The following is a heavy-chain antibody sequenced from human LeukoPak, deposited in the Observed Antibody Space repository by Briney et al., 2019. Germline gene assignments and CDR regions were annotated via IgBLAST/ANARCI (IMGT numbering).Heavy chain of an antibody. J-gene: IGHJ4*02. Sequence: GGSLRLSCAASGFTFSSYAMSWVRQAPGKGLEWVSAISGSGGSTYYADSVKGRFTISRDNAKNTLYLQMNSLRAEDTAVYYCARVIGGSSGYYHFEHWGQGTLVTVSS. CDR1: GFTFSSYA. CDR2: ISGSGGST. CDR3: ARVIGGSSGYYHFEH. D-gene: IGHD3-22*01. V-gene: IGHV3-23*01.